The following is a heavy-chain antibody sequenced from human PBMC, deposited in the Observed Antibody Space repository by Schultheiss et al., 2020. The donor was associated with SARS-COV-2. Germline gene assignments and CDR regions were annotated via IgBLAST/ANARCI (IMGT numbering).Heavy chain of an antibody. CDR3: ARRSAYYDILTGYSRYYFDY. J-gene: IGHJ4*02. D-gene: IGHD3-9*01. CDR2: IYPGDSDT. Sequence: GGSLRLSCKGSGYSFTSYWIGWVRQMPGKGLEWMGIIYPGDSDTRYSPSFQGQVTISADKSISTAYLQWSSLKASDTAMYYCARRSAYYDILTGYSRYYFDYWGQGTLVTVSS. CDR1: GYSFTSYW. V-gene: IGHV5-51*01.